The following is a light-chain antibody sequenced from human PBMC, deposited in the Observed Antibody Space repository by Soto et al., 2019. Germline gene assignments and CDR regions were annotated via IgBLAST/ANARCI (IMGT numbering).Light chain of an antibody. Sequence: EIVLTQSPGTLSLSPGERATLSCRASQSVSSSYLAWYQQKPGQAPRLLIYGASSRATGIPDRFSGSGSGTDFTITISRLDPEDCAAYYCQQYGSSPLTFGGGTKGEIK. CDR2: GAS. V-gene: IGKV3-20*01. CDR1: QSVSSSY. CDR3: QQYGSSPLT. J-gene: IGKJ4*01.